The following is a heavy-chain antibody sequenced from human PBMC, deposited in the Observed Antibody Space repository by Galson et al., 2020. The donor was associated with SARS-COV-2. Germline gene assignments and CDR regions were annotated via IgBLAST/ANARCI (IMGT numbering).Heavy chain of an antibody. V-gene: IGHV3-9*01. CDR2: ISWNSGSI. D-gene: IGHD3-22*01. Sequence: GGSLRLSCAASGFTFDDYAMHWVRQAPGKGLEWVSGISWNSGSIGYADSVKGRFTISRDNAKNSLYLQMNSLRAEDTALYYCAKAWYYYDSSGSFDYWSQGTLVSVSS. CDR3: AKAWYYYDSSGSFDY. CDR1: GFTFDDYA. J-gene: IGHJ4*02.